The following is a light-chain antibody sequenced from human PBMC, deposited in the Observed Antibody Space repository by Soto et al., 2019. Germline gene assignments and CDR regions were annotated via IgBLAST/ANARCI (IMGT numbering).Light chain of an antibody. CDR3: QETYSKHPT. CDR1: QNIAKY. Sequence: IQIAKTPSPLSASVGDGVNITCLAGQNIAKYLNWYQQKPGKAPLLLIYETSKLEIGVPSRFAGSGSGTDFTLTISSLQPEDFATYYCQETYSKHPTFSGGTKVDIK. CDR2: ETS. V-gene: IGKV1-39*01. J-gene: IGKJ4*01.